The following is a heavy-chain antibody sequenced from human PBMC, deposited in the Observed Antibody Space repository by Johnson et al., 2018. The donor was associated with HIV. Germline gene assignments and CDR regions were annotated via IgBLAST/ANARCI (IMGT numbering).Heavy chain of an antibody. Sequence: MLLVESGGGLVQPGGSLRLSCAASGFPFSSYAMSWVRQAPGKGLEWVSAISRSGGSTYYAASVKGRFTISRDNFKNTLYLQMNSLRAEDTAVYYCAKCPSVSTCDAFDIWGQGTMVTVSS. J-gene: IGHJ3*02. CDR1: GFPFSSYA. D-gene: IGHD6-13*01. CDR3: AKCPSVSTCDAFDI. CDR2: ISRSGGST. V-gene: IGHV3-23*04.